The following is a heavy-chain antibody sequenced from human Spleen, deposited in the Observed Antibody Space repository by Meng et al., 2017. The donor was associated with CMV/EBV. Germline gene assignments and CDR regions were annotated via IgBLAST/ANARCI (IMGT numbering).Heavy chain of an antibody. CDR1: GYTFTSYY. CDR2: INPSGGSS. J-gene: IGHJ3*02. Sequence: ASVKVSCKASGYTFTSYYMHWVRQAPGQGLEWMGIINPSGGSSTYAQKFQGRVTMTRDTSTSTVYMKLSSLRSEDTAVYYCARGLLSSYAFDIWGQGTMVTVSS. V-gene: IGHV1-46*01. CDR3: ARGLLSSYAFDI. D-gene: IGHD6-19*01.